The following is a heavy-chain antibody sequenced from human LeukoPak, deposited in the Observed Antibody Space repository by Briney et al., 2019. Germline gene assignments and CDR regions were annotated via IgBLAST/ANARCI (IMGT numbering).Heavy chain of an antibody. CDR1: GYTFTSYG. Sequence: ASVKVSCKASGYTFTSYGISWVRQAPGQGLERMGIINPSGGSTSYAQKFQGRVTMTRDTSTSTVYMELSSLRSEDTAVYYCGRVKNGYWGQGTLVTVSS. D-gene: IGHD2-8*01. CDR2: INPSGGST. J-gene: IGHJ4*02. V-gene: IGHV1-46*03. CDR3: GRVKNGY.